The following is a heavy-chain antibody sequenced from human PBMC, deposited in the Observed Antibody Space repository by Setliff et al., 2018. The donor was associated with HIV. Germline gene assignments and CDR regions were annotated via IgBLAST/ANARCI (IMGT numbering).Heavy chain of an antibody. Sequence: SETLSLTCTVSGGSINSFYWNWVRQPAGRGLEWIGRIFASGNTNYNPSLKSRVTMSVDTSKNQFSLNLNSVTAADTAVYYCAREEKLSAVAGTMYYYYAMDVWGQGTTVTVSS. V-gene: IGHV4-4*07. J-gene: IGHJ6*02. CDR3: AREEKLSAVAGTMYYYYAMDV. CDR2: IFASGNT. D-gene: IGHD6-19*01. CDR1: GGSINSFY.